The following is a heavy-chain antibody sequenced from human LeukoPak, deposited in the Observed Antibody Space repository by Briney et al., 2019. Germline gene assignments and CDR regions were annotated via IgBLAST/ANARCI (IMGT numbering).Heavy chain of an antibody. Sequence: GGPLRLSCAASGFTFSSYSMNWVRQAPGKGLEWVSSIGSSSSYIYYADSVKGRFTISRDNAKNSLYLQMNSLRAEDTAVYYCARVYSSGWTHPPYYFDYWGQGTLVTVSS. D-gene: IGHD6-19*01. V-gene: IGHV3-21*01. CDR1: GFTFSSYS. CDR3: ARVYSSGWTHPPYYFDY. CDR2: IGSSSSYI. J-gene: IGHJ4*02.